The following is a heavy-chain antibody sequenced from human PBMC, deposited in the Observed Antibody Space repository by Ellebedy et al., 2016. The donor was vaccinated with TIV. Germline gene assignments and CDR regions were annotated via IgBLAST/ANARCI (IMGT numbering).Heavy chain of an antibody. J-gene: IGHJ3*02. CDR1: GFSLSTSGMC. D-gene: IGHD1-26*01. V-gene: IGHV2-70*01. Sequence: SGPTLVXPTPTLTLTCTFSGFSLSTSGMCVSWIRQPPGKALEWLALIDWDDDKYYSTSLKTRLTISKDTSKNQVVLTMTNMDPVDTATYYCARISGWGATRLGDAFDIWGQGTMVTVSS. CDR3: ARISGWGATRLGDAFDI. CDR2: IDWDDDK.